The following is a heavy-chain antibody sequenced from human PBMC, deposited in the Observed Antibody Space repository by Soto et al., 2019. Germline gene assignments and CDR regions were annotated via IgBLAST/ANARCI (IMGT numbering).Heavy chain of an antibody. CDR1: GGSFSGYY. D-gene: IGHD5-18*01. Sequence: SETLSLTCAVYGGSFSGYYWSWIRQPPGKGLEWIGEINHSGSTNYNPSLKSRVTISVDTSKNQFSLKLSSVTAADTAVYYCARGYTARIYYYYMDVWGKGTKVTVSS. J-gene: IGHJ6*03. CDR2: INHSGST. V-gene: IGHV4-34*01. CDR3: ARGYTARIYYYYMDV.